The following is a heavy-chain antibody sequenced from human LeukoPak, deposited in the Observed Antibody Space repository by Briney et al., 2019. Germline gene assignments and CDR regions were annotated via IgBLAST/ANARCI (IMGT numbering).Heavy chain of an antibody. CDR2: ISYDGSNK. D-gene: IGHD3-9*01. V-gene: IGHV3-30*18. J-gene: IGHJ4*02. CDR3: AKDASFGDILTGYYLGYFDY. Sequence: GGSLRLSRAASGFTFSSYGMHWVRQAPGKGLEWVAVISYDGSNKYYADSVKGRFTISRDNSKNTLYLQMNSLRAEDTAVYYCAKDASFGDILTGYYLGYFDYWGQGTLVTVSS. CDR1: GFTFSSYG.